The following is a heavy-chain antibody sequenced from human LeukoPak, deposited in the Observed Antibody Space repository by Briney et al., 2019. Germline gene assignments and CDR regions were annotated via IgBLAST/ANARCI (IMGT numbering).Heavy chain of an antibody. CDR3: ARGSWETDY. CDR2: IWYDGSNK. V-gene: IGHV3-33*01. CDR1: GSTFSTYG. J-gene: IGHJ4*02. Sequence: PGGSLRPSWAAPGSTFSTYGFNWVGQAPGKGLEWVAVIWYDGSNKYYADSVKGRFTISRDNSKNTLYLQMNSLRAEDTAVYYCARGSWETDYWGQGTLVTVSS. D-gene: IGHD1-26*01.